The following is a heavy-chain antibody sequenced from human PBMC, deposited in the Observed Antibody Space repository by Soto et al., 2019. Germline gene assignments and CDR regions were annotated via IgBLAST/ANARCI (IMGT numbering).Heavy chain of an antibody. D-gene: IGHD3-3*01. Sequence: SETLSLTCTVSGGSISSYYWSWIRQPPGKGLEWIGYIYYSGSTNYNPSLKSRVTISVDTSKNQFSLKLSSVTAADTAVYYCARSFFGEGGYGDFCGGYAIGWFDPWGQGTLVTVSS. CDR1: GGSISSYY. CDR2: IYYSGST. CDR3: ARSFFGEGGYGDFCGGYAIGWFDP. V-gene: IGHV4-59*08. J-gene: IGHJ5*02.